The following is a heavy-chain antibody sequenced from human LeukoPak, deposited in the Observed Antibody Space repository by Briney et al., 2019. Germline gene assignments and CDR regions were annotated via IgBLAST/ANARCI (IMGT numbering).Heavy chain of an antibody. CDR3: AKDTSYYYDSSGYIDY. CDR2: ISWNSGSI. D-gene: IGHD3-22*01. CDR1: GFTFDDYA. J-gene: IGHJ4*02. Sequence: GGSLRLSCAASGFTFDDYAMHWVRQAPGKGLEWVSGISWNSGSIGYADSVKGRFTISRDNAKNSLYLQMNSLRAEDTALYYCAKDTSYYYDSSGYIDYWGQGTLVTVSS. V-gene: IGHV3-9*01.